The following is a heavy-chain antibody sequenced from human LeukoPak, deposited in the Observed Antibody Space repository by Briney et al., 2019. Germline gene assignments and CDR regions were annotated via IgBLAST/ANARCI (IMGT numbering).Heavy chain of an antibody. CDR2: IWYDGSNK. Sequence: PGGPLRLSCAASGFTFSDYGMHWVRQTPGRGLEWVAAIWYDGSNKYYADSVKGRFTISRDNSKNTLYLQMNSLRAEDTAVYYCAGSYDSSDYVIDYWGQGTLVTVSS. CDR3: AGSYDSSDYVIDY. CDR1: GFTFSDYG. D-gene: IGHD3-22*01. V-gene: IGHV3-33*01. J-gene: IGHJ4*02.